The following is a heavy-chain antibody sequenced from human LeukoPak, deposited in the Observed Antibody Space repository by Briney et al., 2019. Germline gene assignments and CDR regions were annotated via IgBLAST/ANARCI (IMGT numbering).Heavy chain of an antibody. D-gene: IGHD5-18*01. V-gene: IGHV3-30*04. CDR3: ARVGYSYGWGIPNYYYYYVDV. J-gene: IGHJ6*03. CDR1: GFTFSSYA. CDR2: ISYDGSNK. Sequence: QPGRSLRLSCAASGFTFSSYAMHWVRQAPGKGLEWVAVISYDGSNKYYADSVKGRFTISRDNAKNSLYLQMNSLRAEDTAVYYCARVGYSYGWGIPNYYYYYVDVWGKGTTVTVSS.